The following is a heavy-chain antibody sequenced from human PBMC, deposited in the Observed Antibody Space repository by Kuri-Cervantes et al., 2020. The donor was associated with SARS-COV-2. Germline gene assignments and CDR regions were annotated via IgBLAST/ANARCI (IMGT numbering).Heavy chain of an antibody. CDR2: IYHSGST. J-gene: IGHJ4*02. Sequence: SETLSLTCAGPGGSISSSNWWSWVRQPPGKGREWIGEIYHSGSTNNNPSLKSRVTISVDKSKNQFSLKLSSVTAAYTAVYYCATLRIPGAFFGYWGQGALVTVSS. D-gene: IGHD3-3*02. V-gene: IGHV4-4*02. CDR1: GGSISSSNW. CDR3: ATLRIPGAFFGY.